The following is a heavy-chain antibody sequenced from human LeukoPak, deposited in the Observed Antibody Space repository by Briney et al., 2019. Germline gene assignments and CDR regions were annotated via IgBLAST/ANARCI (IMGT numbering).Heavy chain of an antibody. D-gene: IGHD1-26*01. Sequence: PGGSLSLSCAASGFTFSYRPLGGLGQAPGKGLEWVSTIGGSGGSTYYADSVKGRFTISRDNAKNTLYMQMNRLRAEDTALYYCAKGIGGRYFHLFDFWGQGTLVTVSS. V-gene: IGHV3-23*01. J-gene: IGHJ4*02. CDR1: GFTFSYRP. CDR3: AKGIGGRYFHLFDF. CDR2: IGGSGGST.